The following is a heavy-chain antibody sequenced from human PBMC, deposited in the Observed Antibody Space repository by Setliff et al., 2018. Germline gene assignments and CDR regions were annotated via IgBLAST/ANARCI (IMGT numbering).Heavy chain of an antibody. CDR1: GYTFTGYY. Sequence: ASVKVSCKASGYTFTGYYMHWVRQAPGQGLEWMGQINPNSGGTNYAQKFQGRVTMTRDTSISTAYMELSRLRSDDTAVYYCARIMGIVGDNWFDPWGQGTLVTVSS. J-gene: IGHJ5*02. V-gene: IGHV1-2*06. D-gene: IGHD1-26*01. CDR3: ARIMGIVGDNWFDP. CDR2: INPNSGGT.